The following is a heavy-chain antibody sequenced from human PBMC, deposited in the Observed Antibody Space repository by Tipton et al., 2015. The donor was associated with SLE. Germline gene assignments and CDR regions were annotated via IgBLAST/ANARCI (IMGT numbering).Heavy chain of an antibody. CDR1: GGSISSYY. V-gene: IGHV4-59*08. CDR2: IYYSGST. J-gene: IGHJ4*02. CDR3: ATHDSSGYYFDY. Sequence: GLVKPSETLSLTCAVSGGSISSYYWIWIRQPPGKVLEWIGYIYYSGSTNYNPSLKSRVTISVDTSKNQFSLKLSSVTAADTAVYYCATHDSSGYYFDYWGQGPLVTVSS. D-gene: IGHD3-22*01.